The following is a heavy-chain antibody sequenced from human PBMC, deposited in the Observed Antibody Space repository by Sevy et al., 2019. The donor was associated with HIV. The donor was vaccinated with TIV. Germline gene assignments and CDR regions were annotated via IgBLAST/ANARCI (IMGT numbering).Heavy chain of an antibody. J-gene: IGHJ1*01. CDR1: GFTFDDYA. CDR3: AKDMSPGGSFSLKH. CDR2: IGCNSGGI. V-gene: IGHV3-9*01. Sequence: GGSLRLSCAASGFTFDDYAMHWVRQAPGKGLEWVSGIGCNSGGIGYADSVKGRFTISRDNAKNSLYLQMNSLRAEDTALSYCAKDMSPGGSFSLKHWGQGTLVTVSS. D-gene: IGHD1-26*01.